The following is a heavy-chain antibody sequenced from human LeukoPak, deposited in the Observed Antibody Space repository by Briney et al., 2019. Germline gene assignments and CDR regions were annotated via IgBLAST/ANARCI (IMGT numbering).Heavy chain of an antibody. D-gene: IGHD2-2*01. CDR1: GFTFSSYS. J-gene: IGHJ4*02. Sequence: GGSLRLSCAASGFTFSSYSMNWVRQAPGKGLEWVSSISSSSSYIYYADSVKGRFTISRDNAKNSLHLQMNSLRAEDTAVYYCASHQLLERRIDYWGQGTLVTVSS. V-gene: IGHV3-21*01. CDR3: ASHQLLERRIDY. CDR2: ISSSSSYI.